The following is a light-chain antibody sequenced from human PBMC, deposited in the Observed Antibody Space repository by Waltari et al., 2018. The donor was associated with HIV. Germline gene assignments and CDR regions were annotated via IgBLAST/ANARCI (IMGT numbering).Light chain of an antibody. CDR3: CSYSDSGTIL. CDR1: SSYIASFAY. Sequence: SALPQPASVSGSPGQSITISCLGASSYIASFAYVPWYQQHPDKAPNLILYDVTYRPSGVSGRFSGSRSGSMASLTISGLQPEDEADYFCCSYSDSGTILFGGGTRVTVL. V-gene: IGLV2-14*03. CDR2: DVT. J-gene: IGLJ2*01.